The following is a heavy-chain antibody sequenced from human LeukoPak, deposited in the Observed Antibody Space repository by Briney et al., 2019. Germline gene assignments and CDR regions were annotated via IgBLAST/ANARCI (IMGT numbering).Heavy chain of an antibody. V-gene: IGHV3-21*01. CDR1: GFTFSSYS. Sequence: GGSLRLSCAASGFTFSSYSMNWVRQAPGKGLEWVSSISSSSGYIYYADSVKGRFTISRDNAKNSLYLQMNSLRAEDTAVYYCARDGSYSSSWYFDYWGQGTLVTVSS. D-gene: IGHD6-13*01. CDR2: ISSSSGYI. J-gene: IGHJ4*02. CDR3: ARDGSYSSSWYFDY.